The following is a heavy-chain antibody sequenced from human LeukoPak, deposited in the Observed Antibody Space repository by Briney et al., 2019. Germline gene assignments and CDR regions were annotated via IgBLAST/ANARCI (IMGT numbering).Heavy chain of an antibody. CDR1: GFTFSTYP. J-gene: IGHJ6*03. Sequence: GGSLRLSCAASGFTFSTYPMHWVRQAPGKGLEYVSAISSNGESTYYANSVNGRFTISRDNSKDTLYLHMGSLRVEDMAVYYCARGARFYYYYYMDVWGKGTTVTVSS. D-gene: IGHD5-12*01. CDR2: ISSNGEST. V-gene: IGHV3-64*01. CDR3: ARGARFYYYYYMDV.